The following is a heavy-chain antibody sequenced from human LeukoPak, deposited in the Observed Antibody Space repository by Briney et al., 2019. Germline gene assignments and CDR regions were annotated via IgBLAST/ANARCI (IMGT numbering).Heavy chain of an antibody. V-gene: IGHV3-9*01. CDR1: GLTLDYYA. J-gene: IGHJ6*02. Sequence: PGRSLRLSCVASGLTLDYYAMHWDRHAPGKGLEWVAGFSLDTDRIDYADSVKGRFTVSRDNAKNSLYLQMNSLRPEDTAVYYCGKDITPGGMDVWGQGTTVTVSS. D-gene: IGHD2-15*01. CDR2: FSLDTDRI. CDR3: GKDITPGGMDV.